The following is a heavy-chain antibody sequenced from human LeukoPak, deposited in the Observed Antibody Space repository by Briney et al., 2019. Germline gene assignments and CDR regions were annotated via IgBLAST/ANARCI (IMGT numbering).Heavy chain of an antibody. CDR1: GDSISSSSYY. CDR3: ARQVSSGWYKTDY. CDR2: ISYSGST. J-gene: IGHJ4*02. V-gene: IGHV4-39*01. Sequence: SKTLYFTCTVSGDSISSSSYYWGWIRQPPGKGLEWIGSISYSGSTYYNPSLKSRVTISVDTSKNQFSLKLSSVTAADTALYYCARQVSSGWYKTDYWGQGTLVTVSS. D-gene: IGHD6-19*01.